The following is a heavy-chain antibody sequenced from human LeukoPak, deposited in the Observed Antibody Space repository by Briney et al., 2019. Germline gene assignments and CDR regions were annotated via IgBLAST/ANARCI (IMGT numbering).Heavy chain of an antibody. CDR2: IYPGDSET. CDR3: ARMDSGAGSNDAYDG. D-gene: IGHD3-10*01. Sequence: GEALKISWKCSGYSFTSYWIGWVRQMPGEGLEWMGIIYPGDSETRYSPSFQGQVTISADKSISTAYLQWSSLQASDTAMNYCARMDSGAGSNDAYDGSGEATMLTVSA. V-gene: IGHV5-51*01. J-gene: IGHJ3*01. CDR1: GYSFTSYW.